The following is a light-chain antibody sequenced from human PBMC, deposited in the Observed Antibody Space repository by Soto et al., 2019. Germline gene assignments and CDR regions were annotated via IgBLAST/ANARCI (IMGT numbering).Light chain of an antibody. V-gene: IGKV3-20*01. J-gene: IGKJ1*01. Sequence: ENVFTQSPVTLSLSPGERATLSCRASQSVSNNYLAWYQQKPGQAPRLLIYGASSRATGIPDRFSGSGSGTDFTLTISRLEPEDFAVYYCQQYGSSPWTFGQGTKVDIK. CDR3: QQYGSSPWT. CDR1: QSVSNNY. CDR2: GAS.